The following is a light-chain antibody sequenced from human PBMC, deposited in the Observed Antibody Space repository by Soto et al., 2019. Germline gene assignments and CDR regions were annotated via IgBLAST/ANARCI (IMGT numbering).Light chain of an antibody. V-gene: IGLV2-14*01. CDR1: SSDVCGYNY. CDR2: EVS. Sequence: QSALTQPASVSGSPGQSITISCTGTSSDVCGYNYVSWYQQHPGKAPKLMIYEVSNRPSGVSNRFSGSKSGNTASLTISGLQAEYEDDYYCSSYTSSSTLVFGGGTKVTVL. J-gene: IGLJ2*01. CDR3: SSYTSSSTLV.